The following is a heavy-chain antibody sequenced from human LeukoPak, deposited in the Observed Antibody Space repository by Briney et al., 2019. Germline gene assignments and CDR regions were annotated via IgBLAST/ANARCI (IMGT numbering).Heavy chain of an antibody. D-gene: IGHD2-2*01. V-gene: IGHV5-51*01. Sequence: GESLKISCKGSGYSFASYWIAWVRQMPGKGLEWMGGIYHGNSDITYSPSFQGQVTISADKSVSTAYLHWSSLKASDTAIYYCARHLSSISSCPNYWGQGTLVTVSS. CDR1: GYSFASYW. CDR2: IYHGNSDI. CDR3: ARHLSSISSCPNY. J-gene: IGHJ4*02.